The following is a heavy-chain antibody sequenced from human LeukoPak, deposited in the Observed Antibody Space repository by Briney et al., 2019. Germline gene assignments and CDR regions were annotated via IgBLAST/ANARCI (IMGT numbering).Heavy chain of an antibody. D-gene: IGHD1-26*01. J-gene: IGHJ4*02. CDR2: INSDGSSI. CDR1: GFTFGTDW. V-gene: IGHV3-74*01. CDR3: GGGGYLLDY. Sequence: PGGALRLSCAASGFTFGTDWTNWVRQAPGKGLVWVSRINSDGSSISYADSVKGRFTISRDNAKNTLYLQMNSLRAEDTAVYYCGGGGYLLDYWGQGTLVTVSS.